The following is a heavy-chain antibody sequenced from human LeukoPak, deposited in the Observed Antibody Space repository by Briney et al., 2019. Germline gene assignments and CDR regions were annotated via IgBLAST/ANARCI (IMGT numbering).Heavy chain of an antibody. CDR1: GFTFSSYD. V-gene: IGHV3-23*01. CDR3: AKDCSSGWYYFSYFDY. J-gene: IGHJ4*02. D-gene: IGHD6-19*01. Sequence: GGSLRLSCAASGFTFSSYDMSWVRQAPGKGLEWVSAISGSGGSTYYADSVKGRFTISRDNSKNTLYLQMNSLRAEDTAVYYRAKDCSSGWYYFSYFDYWGQGTLVTVSS. CDR2: ISGSGGST.